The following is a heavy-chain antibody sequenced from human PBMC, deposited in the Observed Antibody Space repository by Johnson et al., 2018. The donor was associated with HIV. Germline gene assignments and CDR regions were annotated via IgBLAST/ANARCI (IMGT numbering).Heavy chain of an antibody. Sequence: QVQLLESGGGVVQPGRSLRLSCAASGFTFSSYAMHWVRQAPGKGLEWVAVISYDGSNKYYADSVKGRFTISRDNSTNTLYLQMNSLIAEDTAFYYCASPRYSSGGGAFDIWGQGTMVTVSS. CDR3: ASPRYSSGGGAFDI. CDR2: ISYDGSNK. V-gene: IGHV3-30*04. CDR1: GFTFSSYA. J-gene: IGHJ3*02. D-gene: IGHD6-19*01.